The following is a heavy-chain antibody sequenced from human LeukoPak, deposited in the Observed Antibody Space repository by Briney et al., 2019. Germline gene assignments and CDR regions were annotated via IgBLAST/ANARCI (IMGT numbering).Heavy chain of an antibody. CDR3: AKGASASRYFDY. J-gene: IGHJ4*02. D-gene: IGHD1-26*01. V-gene: IGHV3-23*01. CDR1: GFTFSAYS. Sequence: GGSLRLSCAASGFTFSAYSMNWVRQAPGKGLEWVSDISASGGSTNYADAVKGRFTISRDNSKNTLYLQMNSLRVEDAAVYYCAKGASASRYFDYWGQGTLVTVSS. CDR2: ISASGGST.